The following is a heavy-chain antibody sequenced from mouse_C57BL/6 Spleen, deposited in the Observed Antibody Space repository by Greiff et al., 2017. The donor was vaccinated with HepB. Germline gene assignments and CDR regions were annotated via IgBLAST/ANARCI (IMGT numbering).Heavy chain of an antibody. V-gene: IGHV5-6*02. CDR2: ISSGGSYT. D-gene: IGHD1-1*01. Sequence: DVMLVESGGDLVKPGGSLKLSCAASGFTFSSYGMSWVRQTPDKRLEWVATISSGGSYTNYPDSVKGRFTISRDNAKNTLYLQMSSLKSEDTAMYYCARHPPTVVATGYYFDYWGQGTTLTVSS. CDR3: ARHPPTVVATGYYFDY. J-gene: IGHJ2*01. CDR1: GFTFSSYG.